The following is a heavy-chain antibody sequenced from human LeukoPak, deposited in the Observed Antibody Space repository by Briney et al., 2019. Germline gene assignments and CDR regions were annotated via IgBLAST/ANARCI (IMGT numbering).Heavy chain of an antibody. CDR2: INSDGSSI. CDR1: GFTFSSYW. J-gene: IGHJ4*02. V-gene: IGHV3-74*03. D-gene: IGHD5-12*01. CDR3: AREGRVSGYDFDC. Sequence: GGSLRLSCAASGFTFSSYWMRWVRHAPGKGLVWVSRINSDGSSITYADSVKGRFTISRDNAKNTLYLQMNSLRVKDTAVYYCAREGRVSGYDFDCWGQGTLVTVSS.